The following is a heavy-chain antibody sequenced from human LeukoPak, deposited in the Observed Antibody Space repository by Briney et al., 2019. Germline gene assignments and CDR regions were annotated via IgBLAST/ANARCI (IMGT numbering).Heavy chain of an antibody. D-gene: IGHD4-17*01. V-gene: IGHV4-4*07. CDR3: ARDVDYGDYVAWFDP. J-gene: IGHJ5*02. Sequence: SETLSLTCTVSGGSISSYYWSWIRQPAGKGLEWIGRIYTSGSTNYNPSLKSRVTMSVDTSKNQFSLKLSSVTAADTAVYYCARDVDYGDYVAWFDPWGQGTLVTVSS. CDR2: IYTSGST. CDR1: GGSISSYY.